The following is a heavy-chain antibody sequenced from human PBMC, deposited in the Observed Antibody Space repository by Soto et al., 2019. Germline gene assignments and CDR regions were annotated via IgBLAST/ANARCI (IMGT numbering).Heavy chain of an antibody. Sequence: SETLSLTCTVSGGSISSGGYYWSWIRQHPGKGLEWIGYIYYSGSTYYNPSLKSRVTISVDTSKNQFSLKLSSVTAADTAVYYCARAASDSSGYYFGFDPWGQGTLVTVSS. J-gene: IGHJ5*02. CDR3: ARAASDSSGYYFGFDP. V-gene: IGHV4-31*03. CDR1: GGSISSGGYY. D-gene: IGHD3-22*01. CDR2: IYYSGST.